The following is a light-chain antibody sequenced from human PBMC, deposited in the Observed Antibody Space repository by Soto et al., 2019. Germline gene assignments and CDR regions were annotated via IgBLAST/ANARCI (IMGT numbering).Light chain of an antibody. J-gene: IGKJ1*01. Sequence: ETVMTQSPATLSVSPGERATLSCRASQSVNSNLAWYQQKLGQAPRVLIFGASTRATGIPARFSGSGSGTEISLTINSLQSEDFAVYYCQEYNTWPWTFGQGTKVEIK. V-gene: IGKV3-15*01. CDR2: GAS. CDR3: QEYNTWPWT. CDR1: QSVNSN.